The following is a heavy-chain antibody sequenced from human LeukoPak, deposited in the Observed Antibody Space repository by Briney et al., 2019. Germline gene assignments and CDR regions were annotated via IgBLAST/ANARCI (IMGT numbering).Heavy chain of an antibody. CDR1: GGSISSYY. V-gene: IGHV4-59*01. Sequence: PSETLSLTCTVSGGSISSYYWSWIRQPPGKGLEWIGYIYYSGSTNYNPSLKSRVTISVDTSKNQFSLKLSSVTAADTAVYYCARTLEYSSPLGAFDIWGQGTMVTVSS. D-gene: IGHD6-6*01. CDR2: IYYSGST. CDR3: ARTLEYSSPLGAFDI. J-gene: IGHJ3*02.